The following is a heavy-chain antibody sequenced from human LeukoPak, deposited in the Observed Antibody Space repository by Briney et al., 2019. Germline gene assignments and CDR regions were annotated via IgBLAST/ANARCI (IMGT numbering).Heavy chain of an antibody. CDR3: AKGRNYYGSGSYFDY. CDR2: ISGSGGST. V-gene: IGHV3-23*01. D-gene: IGHD3-10*01. J-gene: IGHJ4*02. Sequence: PGGSLRLSCAASGFTFSSYSMYWVRQAPGKGLEWVSAISGSGGSTYYADSVKGRFTISRDNSKNTLYLQMNSLRAEDTAVYYCAKGRNYYGSGSYFDYWGQGTLVTVSS. CDR1: GFTFSSYS.